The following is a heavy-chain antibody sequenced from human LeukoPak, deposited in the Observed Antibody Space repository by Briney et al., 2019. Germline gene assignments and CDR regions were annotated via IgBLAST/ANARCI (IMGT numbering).Heavy chain of an antibody. V-gene: IGHV4-39*07. CDR2: LYYSGST. Sequence: SETLSLTCTVSGGSISSSSYYWGWIRQPPGKGLVWIGSLYYSGSTYYNPSLKSRVTISVDTSKNQFSLKLSSVTAADTAVYYCAREWVSGAFDIWGQGTMVTVSS. D-gene: IGHD1-26*01. CDR3: AREWVSGAFDI. J-gene: IGHJ3*02. CDR1: GGSISSSSYY.